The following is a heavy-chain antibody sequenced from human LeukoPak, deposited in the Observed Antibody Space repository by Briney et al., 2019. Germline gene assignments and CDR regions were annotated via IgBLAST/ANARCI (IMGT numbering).Heavy chain of an antibody. Sequence: SETLSLTCAVYGGSFSGYYWSWIRQPPGKGLEWIGEINHSGSTNYNPSLKSRVTISVDTSKNQFSLKLSSVTAADTAVYYCASSRAIFGVGHTVLGYWGQGTLVTVSS. CDR2: INHSGST. V-gene: IGHV4-34*01. CDR1: GGSFSGYY. CDR3: ASSRAIFGVGHTVLGY. J-gene: IGHJ4*02. D-gene: IGHD3-3*01.